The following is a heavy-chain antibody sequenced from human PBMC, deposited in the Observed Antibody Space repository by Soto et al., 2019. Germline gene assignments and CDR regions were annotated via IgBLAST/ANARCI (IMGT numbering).Heavy chain of an antibody. V-gene: IGHV1-69*02. Sequence: QVQLVQSGAEVKKPGSSVKVSCKASGGTFSSYTISWVRQAPGQGLEWMGRIIPILGIANYAQKFQGRVTITADKSTSTAYMELSSLRSEDTAVYYCERGYSGYGWFDPWGQGTLVTVSS. CDR2: IIPILGIA. CDR1: GGTFSSYT. J-gene: IGHJ5*02. D-gene: IGHD5-12*01. CDR3: ERGYSGYGWFDP.